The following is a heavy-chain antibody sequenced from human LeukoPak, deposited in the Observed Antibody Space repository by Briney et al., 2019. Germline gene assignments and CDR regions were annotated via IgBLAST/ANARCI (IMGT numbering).Heavy chain of an antibody. CDR3: ARDYYGSGIKSDYFDY. D-gene: IGHD3-10*01. J-gene: IGHJ4*02. CDR1: GFTFKIYS. CDR2: ISGSGGST. Sequence: PGGSLRLSCAASGFTFKIYSMNLVRQAPGKGLEWVSAISGSGGSTYYADSVKGRFTISRDNSKNTLYLQMNSLRAEDTAVYYCARDYYGSGIKSDYFDYWGQGTLVTVSS. V-gene: IGHV3-23*01.